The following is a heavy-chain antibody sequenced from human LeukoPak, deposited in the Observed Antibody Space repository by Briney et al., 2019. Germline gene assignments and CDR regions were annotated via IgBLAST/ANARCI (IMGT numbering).Heavy chain of an antibody. CDR2: TSPNSGDT. CDR3: ARLRGLGLFDY. V-gene: IGHV1-2*02. J-gene: IGHJ4*02. Sequence: ASVKVSCKTSEYTFSDYSIHWLRQAPGQGLEWIGSTSPNSGDTNYAQKFQGRVTITSDTSITTASMELSRLRSDDTAVFYCARLRGLGLFDYWGQGTLVTVSS. CDR1: EYTFSDYS. D-gene: IGHD3/OR15-3a*01.